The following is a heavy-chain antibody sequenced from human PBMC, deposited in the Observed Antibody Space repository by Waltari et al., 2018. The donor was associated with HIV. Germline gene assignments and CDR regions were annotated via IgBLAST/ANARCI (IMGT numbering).Heavy chain of an antibody. D-gene: IGHD2-21*01. CDR3: TRDADPGLWWGYFHD. J-gene: IGHJ1*01. CDR1: GFTFGASA. V-gene: IGHV3-49*03. Sequence: EVQLVESGGGLVQPGRSLTPSCSTSGFTFGASAVNWFRQAPGKGLEWVGFIRSKSYGGTTDYAASGRGRFIISRDDSRNTAYLQIKTLKVDDTALYYCTRDADPGLWWGYFHDWGQGTLVTVSS. CDR2: IRSKSYGGTT.